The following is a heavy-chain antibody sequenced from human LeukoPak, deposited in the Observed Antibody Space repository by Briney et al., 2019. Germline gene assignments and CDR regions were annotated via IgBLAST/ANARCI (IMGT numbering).Heavy chain of an antibody. CDR3: ARGRPYCSGGSCYKYYYYYYMDV. J-gene: IGHJ6*03. CDR2: IYYSGST. D-gene: IGHD2-15*01. CDR1: GGSISGYY. V-gene: IGHV4-59*01. Sequence: PSETLSLTCTVSGGSISGYYWSWIRQPPGKGLEWIGYIYYSGSTNYNPSLKSRVTISVDTSKNQFSLKLSSVTAADTAVYYCARGRPYCSGGSCYKYYYYYYMDVWGKGTTVTISS.